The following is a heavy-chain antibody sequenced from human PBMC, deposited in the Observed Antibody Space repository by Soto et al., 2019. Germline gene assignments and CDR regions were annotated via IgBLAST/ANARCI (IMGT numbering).Heavy chain of an antibody. Sequence: QVQLVQSGGEVKKPGASVKVSCKASGYTFSNFGLSWVRQAPGQGLELMGWISPYNGNTNYAQKLQGRLTMTTDTSPKASQMELRSLRSDDTAVYYCARDRLGVSVTGGGFDAWGQGTLVTVSS. CDR3: ARDRLGVSVTGGGFDA. V-gene: IGHV1-18*01. CDR2: ISPYNGNT. J-gene: IGHJ4*02. D-gene: IGHD2-8*01. CDR1: GYTFSNFG.